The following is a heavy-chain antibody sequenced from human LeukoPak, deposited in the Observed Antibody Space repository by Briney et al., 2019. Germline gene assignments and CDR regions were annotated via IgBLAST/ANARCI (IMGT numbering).Heavy chain of an antibody. Sequence: GGSLRLSCVASGFTLTTYAMSWVRQAPGKGLEWVAVISYEGSNKYYADSVKGRFTISRDNSKNTLYLQMNSLRAEDTAVYYCAKDGFPHSSTWYGWFDPWGHGTLVTVSS. CDR2: ISYEGSNK. CDR1: GFTLTTYA. V-gene: IGHV3-30*18. D-gene: IGHD6-13*01. CDR3: AKDGFPHSSTWYGWFDP. J-gene: IGHJ5*02.